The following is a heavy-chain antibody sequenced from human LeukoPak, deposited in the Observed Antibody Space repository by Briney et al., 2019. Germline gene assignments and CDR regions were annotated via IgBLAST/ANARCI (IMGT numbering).Heavy chain of an antibody. CDR1: GFTFRSYG. CDR3: AKDPPYYDFWSGYYH. J-gene: IGHJ4*02. Sequence: GGSLRLSCAASGFTFRSYGMHWVRQAPGKGLDWVAVISYDASNKYYSDSVKGRFTISRDNSKNTVYLQMNSLRAEDTAVYYCAKDPPYYDFWSGYYHWGQGTLVTVSS. V-gene: IGHV3-30*18. D-gene: IGHD3-3*01. CDR2: ISYDASNK.